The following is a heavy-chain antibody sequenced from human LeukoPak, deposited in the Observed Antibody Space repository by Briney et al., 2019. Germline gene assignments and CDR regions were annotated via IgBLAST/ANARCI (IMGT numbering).Heavy chain of an antibody. V-gene: IGHV3-21*01. CDR1: GFTFSSYS. D-gene: IGHD3-3*01. CDR3: ARDYGLRFLEWFGAFDI. J-gene: IGHJ3*02. Sequence: GGSLRLSCAASGFTFSSYSMNWVRQAPGKGLEWVSSISSSSSYIYYAASVKGRFTISRDNAKSSLYLQMNSLRAEDTAVYYCARDYGLRFLEWFGAFDIWGQGTVVTVSS. CDR2: ISSSSSYI.